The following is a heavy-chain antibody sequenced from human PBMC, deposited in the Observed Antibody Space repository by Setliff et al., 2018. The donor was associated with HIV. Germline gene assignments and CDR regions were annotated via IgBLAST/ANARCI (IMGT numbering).Heavy chain of an antibody. D-gene: IGHD3-22*01. CDR3: AREDNYYYDSIGYSFFDY. CDR2: IDYGGTT. Sequence: SETLSLTCTVSGGSISNSYWGWIRQPPGKGLEWIGCIDYGGTTNYNPSLETRVTISIDTSKKQFSLKLSSVTAADTAVYFCAREDNYYYDSIGYSFFDYWGQGTLVTLS. J-gene: IGHJ4*02. V-gene: IGHV4-59*01. CDR1: GGSISNSY.